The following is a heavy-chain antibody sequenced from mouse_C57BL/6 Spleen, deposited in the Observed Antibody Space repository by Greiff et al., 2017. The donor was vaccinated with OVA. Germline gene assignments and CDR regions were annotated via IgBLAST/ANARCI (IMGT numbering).Heavy chain of an antibody. Sequence: VKLMESGPGLVAPSQSLSITCTVSGFSLTSYGVHWVRQPPGKGLEWLVVIWSDGSTNYTSALKSRLSISKDNSKSQVFLKMNSLQTDDTAMYYCARVNDGYYYAMDYWGQGTSVTVSS. J-gene: IGHJ4*01. D-gene: IGHD2-3*01. CDR2: IWSDGST. CDR1: GFSLTSYG. V-gene: IGHV2-6*03. CDR3: ARVNDGYYYAMDY.